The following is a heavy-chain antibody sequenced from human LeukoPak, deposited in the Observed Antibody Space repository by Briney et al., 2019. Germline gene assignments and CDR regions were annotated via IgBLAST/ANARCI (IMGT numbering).Heavy chain of an antibody. J-gene: IGHJ4*02. D-gene: IGHD3-9*01. CDR1: GFTFSSYG. CDR2: ISYDGSDK. CDR3: ARSYYEILTVRRHYFDY. Sequence: GGSLRLSCAASGFTFSSYGMHWVRQAPGKGLEWVAVISYDGSDKYYADSVKGRFTISRDNSKNTLYLQMNSLRAEDTAVYNCARSYYEILTVRRHYFDYWGQGTLVTVSS. V-gene: IGHV3-33*01.